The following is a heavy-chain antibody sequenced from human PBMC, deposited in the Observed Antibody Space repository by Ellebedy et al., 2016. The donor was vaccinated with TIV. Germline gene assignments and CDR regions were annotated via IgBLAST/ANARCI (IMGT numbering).Heavy chain of an antibody. CDR1: GESISSGDYY. CDR2: IHISGST. J-gene: IGHJ6*03. D-gene: IGHD1-26*01. Sequence: SETLSLTXSVTGESISSGDYYWTWIRQPAGKGLHWLGRIHISGSTNYNPSLESRVSMSVDTSKNELSLNLSSVTAADTAVYYCARESHGGRVGATLGYYYYMDVWGKGTTVTVSS. V-gene: IGHV4-61*02. CDR3: ARESHGGRVGATLGYYYYMDV.